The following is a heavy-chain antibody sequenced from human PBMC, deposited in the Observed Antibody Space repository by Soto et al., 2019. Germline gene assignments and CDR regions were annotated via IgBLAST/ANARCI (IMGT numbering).Heavy chain of an antibody. D-gene: IGHD6-19*01. V-gene: IGHV4-39*01. J-gene: IGHJ4*02. Sequence: QLQLQESGPGLVKPSETLSLTCTVSGGSISSSSYYWGWIRQPPGKGLEWIGSIYYSGSTYYNPSLKSRVTISVDTSKNQFSLKLSSVTAADTAVYYCARREAVAGLDYWGQGTLVTVSS. CDR3: ARREAVAGLDY. CDR1: GGSISSSSYY. CDR2: IYYSGST.